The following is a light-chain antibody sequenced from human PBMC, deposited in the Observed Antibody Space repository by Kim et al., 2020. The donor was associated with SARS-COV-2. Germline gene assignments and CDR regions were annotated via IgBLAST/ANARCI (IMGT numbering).Light chain of an antibody. CDR2: EVN. Sequence: PRTGTSADVGGSNNVSWDQHHPGTAPNPMIYEVNKRPSGVPDRFSGSKSGNTASLTVSGLQAEDEAQYYCISYAGSHRLIFGGGTQLTVL. CDR1: SADVGGSNN. CDR3: ISYAGSHRLI. J-gene: IGLJ2*01. V-gene: IGLV2-8*01.